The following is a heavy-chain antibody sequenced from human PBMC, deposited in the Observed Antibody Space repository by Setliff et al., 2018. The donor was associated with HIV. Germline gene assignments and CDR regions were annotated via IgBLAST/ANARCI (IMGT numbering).Heavy chain of an antibody. CDR1: GYSFARYG. Sequence: ASVKVSCKASGYSFARYGLSWVRQAPGQGLEWMGWISGFNGNTKYAQSFQDRVAMTTETATSTAYMEMRSLRSDDTAVHFCARVPYRSAWFSGGHDAFDIWGQGTMVTVS. D-gene: IGHD6-19*01. CDR3: ARVPYRSAWFSGGHDAFDI. CDR2: ISGFNGNT. J-gene: IGHJ3*02. V-gene: IGHV1-18*01.